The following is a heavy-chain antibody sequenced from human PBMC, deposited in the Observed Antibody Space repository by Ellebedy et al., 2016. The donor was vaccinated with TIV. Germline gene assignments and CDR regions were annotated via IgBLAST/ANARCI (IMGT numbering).Heavy chain of an antibody. CDR1: GYTFTSYG. V-gene: IGHV5-10-1*01. CDR3: ASNSGDVKVAGTGYY. CDR2: IDPSDSYT. D-gene: IGHD6-19*01. Sequence: ASVKVSCKASGYTFTSYGISWVRQMPGKGLEWMGRIDPSDSYTNYSPSFQGHVTISADKSISTAYLQWSSLKASDTAMYYCASNSGDVKVAGTGYYWGQGTLVTVSS. J-gene: IGHJ4*02.